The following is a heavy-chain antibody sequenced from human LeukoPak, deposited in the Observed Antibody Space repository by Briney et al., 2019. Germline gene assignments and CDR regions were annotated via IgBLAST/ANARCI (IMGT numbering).Heavy chain of an antibody. CDR3: ARGGFCSGADCRGSFDY. Sequence: GSLRLSFAASGFAFINYWMHWVRQAPGEGLVWVSHINNDGSTTTYSDSVKGRFTISRDNAKNTLYLHVNSLRAEDTAVYYCARGGFCSGADCRGSFDYWGQGSLVTVSS. CDR1: GFAFINYW. CDR2: INNDGSTT. D-gene: IGHD2-15*01. J-gene: IGHJ4*02. V-gene: IGHV3-74*01.